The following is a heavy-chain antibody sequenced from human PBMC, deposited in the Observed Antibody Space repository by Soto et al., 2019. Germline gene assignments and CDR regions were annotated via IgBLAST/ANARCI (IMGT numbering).Heavy chain of an antibody. V-gene: IGHV4-59*08. J-gene: IGHJ4*02. CDR1: GGSISSYY. Sequence: PSETLSLTCTVSGGSISSYYWSWIRQPPGKGLEWIGYIYYSGSTNYNPSLKSRVTISVDTSKNQFSLKLSSVTAADTAVYYCSRGGDANRAGNYGGQETLVTVPS. D-gene: IGHD2-21*01. CDR3: SRGGDANRAGNY. CDR2: IYYSGST.